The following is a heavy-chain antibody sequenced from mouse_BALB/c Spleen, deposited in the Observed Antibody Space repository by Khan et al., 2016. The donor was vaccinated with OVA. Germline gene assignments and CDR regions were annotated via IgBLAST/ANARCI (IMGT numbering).Heavy chain of an antibody. V-gene: IGHV5-6-4*01. J-gene: IGHJ2*01. D-gene: IGHD1-1*01. CDR1: GFAFSSYS. CDR2: ITSGGSYT. CDR3: TRDRNYYGSSFYCDY. Sequence: EVELVESGGGLVKPGGSLKLSCAASGFAFSSYSMSWVRQTPEKRLEWVATITSGGSYTYYPARVKGRFTISRDNAKNTLYLQMSSLKSEDTAMYYCTRDRNYYGSSFYCDYWGQGTTLTVSS.